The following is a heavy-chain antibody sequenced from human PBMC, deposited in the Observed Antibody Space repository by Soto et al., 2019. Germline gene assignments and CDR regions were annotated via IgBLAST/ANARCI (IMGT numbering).Heavy chain of an antibody. CDR1: GGSISGYY. D-gene: IGHD6-13*01. CDR3: ASGDSSSWYGPHWFDP. CDR2: INHSGST. J-gene: IGHJ5*02. V-gene: IGHV4-34*01. Sequence: SETLSLTCAVYGGSISGYYWSWIRQPPGKGLEWIGEINHSGSTNYNPSLKSRVTISVDTSKNQFSLKLSSVTAADTAVYYCASGDSSSWYGPHWFDPWGQGTLVTVSS.